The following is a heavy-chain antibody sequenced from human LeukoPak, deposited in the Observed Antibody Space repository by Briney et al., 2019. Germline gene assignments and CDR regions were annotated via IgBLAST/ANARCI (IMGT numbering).Heavy chain of an antibody. CDR2: IRYDGSNK. V-gene: IGHV3-30*02. CDR3: AKESRGYSGFDY. CDR1: GFTFINYG. J-gene: IGHJ4*02. D-gene: IGHD5-12*01. Sequence: PGGSLRLSCAASGFTFINYGMHWVRQAPGKGLQWVAFIRYDGSNKYYADSVKGRFAISRDNSENTLYLQMNSLRPEDTAVYYCAKESRGYSGFDYWGQGTLVTVSS.